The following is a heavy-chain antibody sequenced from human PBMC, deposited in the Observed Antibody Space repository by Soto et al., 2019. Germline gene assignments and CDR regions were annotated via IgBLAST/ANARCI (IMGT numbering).Heavy chain of an antibody. CDR3: ARHCAGGYYYGLGAFDI. D-gene: IGHD3-10*01. J-gene: IGHJ3*02. CDR1: GYSFTSYW. V-gene: IGHV5-51*01. Sequence: EVQLVQSGAEVKKPGESLKISWKGSGYSFTSYWIGWVRQMPGKGLEWMGIIYPGDSDTRYSPSFQGKVSSSADKSISTAYLQWSSLNASDTAMYYCARHCAGGYYYGLGAFDIWGQGTMVTVSS. CDR2: IYPGDSDT.